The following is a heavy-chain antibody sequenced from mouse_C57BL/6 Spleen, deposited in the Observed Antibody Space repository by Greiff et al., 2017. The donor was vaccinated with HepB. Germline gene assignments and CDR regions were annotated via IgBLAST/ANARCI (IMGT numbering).Heavy chain of an antibody. V-gene: IGHV5-6*02. CDR1: GFTFSSYG. Sequence: DVMLVESGGDLVKPGGSLKLSCAASGFTFSSYGMSWVRQTPDKRLEWVATISSGGSYTYYPDSVKGRFTISRDNAKNTLYLQMSSLKSEDTAMYYCARHEAPFYAMDYWGQGTSVTVSS. CDR3: ARHEAPFYAMDY. CDR2: ISSGGSYT. J-gene: IGHJ4*01.